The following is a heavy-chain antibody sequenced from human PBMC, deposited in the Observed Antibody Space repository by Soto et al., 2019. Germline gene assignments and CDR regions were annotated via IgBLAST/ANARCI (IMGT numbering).Heavy chain of an antibody. CDR2: ISYSGTT. Sequence: PSETLSLTCTVSAGSLSSSGYFWGWIRHPPGKGLEGTGNISYSGTTYYNPSLKSRVTLSVDSTKHQFSLKLNCATAADTAVYYCAGRTTGTAGSMDDLCRGTLVTLSS. D-gene: IGHD1-1*01. CDR3: AGRTTGTAGSMDD. J-gene: IGHJ4*02. CDR1: AGSLSSSGYF. V-gene: IGHV4-39*01.